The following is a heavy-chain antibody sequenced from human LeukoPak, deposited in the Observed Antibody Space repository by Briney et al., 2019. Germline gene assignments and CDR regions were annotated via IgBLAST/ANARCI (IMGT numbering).Heavy chain of an antibody. V-gene: IGHV3-30-3*01. CDR3: AGDYSFPY. J-gene: IGHJ4*02. CDR2: ISYDGSNK. D-gene: IGHD4-11*01. CDR1: GFTFSSYA. Sequence: PGGSLRLSCAASGFTFSSYAMHWVRQAPGKGLEWVAVISYDGSNKYYADSVKGRSTISRDNSKNTLYLQMNSLRAEDTAVYYCAGDYSFPYWGQGTLVTVSS.